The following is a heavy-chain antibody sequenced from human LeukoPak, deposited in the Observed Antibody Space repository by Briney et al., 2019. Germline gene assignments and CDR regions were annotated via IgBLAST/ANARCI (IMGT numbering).Heavy chain of an antibody. CDR1: GGSISSGPYF. CDR2: IWPSGST. D-gene: IGHD1-26*01. CDR3: ARHGIRATTGMDV. J-gene: IGHJ6*02. Sequence: SETLSLTCSVSGGSISSGPYFWSWIRQSPGQGLEWIGYIWPSGSTNYNPSLKSRVTISVDTSKNQFSLKLSSVTAADTAVYYCARHGIRATTGMDVWGQETTVTVSS. V-gene: IGHV4-30-2*06.